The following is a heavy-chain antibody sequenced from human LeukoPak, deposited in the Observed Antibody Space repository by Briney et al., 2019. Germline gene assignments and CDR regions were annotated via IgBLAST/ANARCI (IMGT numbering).Heavy chain of an antibody. CDR1: GFTFSSYA. Sequence: PGGSLRLSCAASGFTFSSYAMSWVRQAPGKGLEWVAVISFHGSDKYYADSVKGRFTISRDNSKDTPYLQMNSLRAEDTAVFYCASSNSSSWSPFDYWGQGTLVTVSS. CDR2: ISFHGSDK. CDR3: ASSNSSSWSPFDY. D-gene: IGHD6-13*01. V-gene: IGHV3-30*04. J-gene: IGHJ4*02.